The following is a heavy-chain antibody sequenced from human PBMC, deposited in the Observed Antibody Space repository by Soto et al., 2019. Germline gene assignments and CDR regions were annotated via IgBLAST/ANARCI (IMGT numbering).Heavy chain of an antibody. V-gene: IGHV4-61*01. CDR1: GGSVSSGSYH. D-gene: IGHD2-2*01. J-gene: IGHJ4*02. Sequence: SETLSLTCTVSGGSVSSGSYHWSWIRQPPGKGLEWIGYIYCTGSTNYNPSLKSRVTISVDTSKNQFSLKFISVTAADTAVYYCARLRRDIVVVAALYLDHWGQGTLVTVSS. CDR3: ARLRRDIVVVAALYLDH. CDR2: IYCTGST.